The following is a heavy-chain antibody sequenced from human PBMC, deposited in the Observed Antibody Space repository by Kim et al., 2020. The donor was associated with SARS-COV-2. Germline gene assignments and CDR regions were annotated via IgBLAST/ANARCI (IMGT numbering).Heavy chain of an antibody. V-gene: IGHV3-23*01. J-gene: IGHJ3*02. CDR1: GFTFTNYD. CDR3: AKGHRGDAFDI. CDR2: ITGGGDNT. Sequence: GGSLRLSCAASGFTFTNYDMNWVRQAPGKGLEWVSTITGGGDNTYYADSVKGRFTLSRDNSKNTMSLQMNKLRAEDTAVYYCAKGHRGDAFDIWGQGTMV. D-gene: IGHD3-10*01.